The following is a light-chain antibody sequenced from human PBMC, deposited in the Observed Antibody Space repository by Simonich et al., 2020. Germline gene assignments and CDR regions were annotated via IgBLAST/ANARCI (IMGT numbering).Light chain of an antibody. CDR3: QVWDSSSDHVV. CDR1: NIGSKS. Sequence: SYVLTQPPSVSVAPGKTARITCGGNNIGSKSVHWYQQKQGQAPVLVVYDDSDRHAGIPERFSGANSGNTATLTISRVEAGDEADYYCQVWDSSSDHVVFGGGTKLTVL. J-gene: IGLJ2*01. V-gene: IGLV3-21*03. CDR2: DDS.